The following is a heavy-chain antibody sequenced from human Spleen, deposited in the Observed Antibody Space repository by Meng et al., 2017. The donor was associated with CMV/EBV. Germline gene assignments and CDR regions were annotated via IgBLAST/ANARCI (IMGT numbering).Heavy chain of an antibody. J-gene: IGHJ4*02. CDR2: IYPGDSDT. CDR1: GYRFTSYW. V-gene: IGHV5-51*01. Sequence: KGSGYRFTSYWIVWVRQMPGKGLEWMGIIYPGDSDTRYSPSFQGQVTISADKSISTAYLQWSSLKAPDTAMYYCARLGGQSGYDLGYWGQGTLVTVSS. CDR3: ARLGGQSGYDLGY. D-gene: IGHD5-12*01.